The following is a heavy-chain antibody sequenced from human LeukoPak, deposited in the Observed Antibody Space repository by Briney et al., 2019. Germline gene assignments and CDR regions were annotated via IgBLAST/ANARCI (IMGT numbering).Heavy chain of an antibody. CDR3: AKERSLNGGYSDGYFDH. CDR1: GFTFTDYW. V-gene: IGHV3-74*01. Sequence: GGSLRLSCAASGFTFTDYWMHWVRQRPGEGLVWVSHISTDGGRTNYADSVKGRFTTSRDNTKNTVYLQMSSLRAEDTALYHCAKERSLNGGYSDGYFDHWGQGTLVTVSS. J-gene: IGHJ4*02. CDR2: ISTDGGRT. D-gene: IGHD4-23*01.